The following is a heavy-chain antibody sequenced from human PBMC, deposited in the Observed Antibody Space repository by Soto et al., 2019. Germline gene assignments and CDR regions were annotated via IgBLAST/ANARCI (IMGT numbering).Heavy chain of an antibody. Sequence: GGSLRLSCAASGFTFSSYGMHWVRQAPGKGLEWVAVISYDGSNKYYADSVKGRFTISRDNSKNTLYLQMNSLRAEDTAVYYCATAGHVIIVVKDGNIWFDPWGQGTLVTVSS. CDR2: ISYDGSNK. D-gene: IGHD3-22*01. J-gene: IGHJ5*02. CDR3: ATAGHVIIVVKDGNIWFDP. V-gene: IGHV3-30*03. CDR1: GFTFSSYG.